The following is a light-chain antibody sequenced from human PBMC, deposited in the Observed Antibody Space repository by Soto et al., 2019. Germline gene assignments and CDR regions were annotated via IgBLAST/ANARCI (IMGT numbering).Light chain of an antibody. V-gene: IGLV4-69*01. J-gene: IGLJ2*01. CDR1: SGHSSND. CDR2: LNSDGSH. Sequence: QLVLTQSPSASASLGDSVRLTCTLSSGHSSNDIAWHQQQPEKGPRSLMRLNSDGSHSKGDGVPDRFSGSTSGAERYLTISSLQSEDEADYYCQTWGTGTVVFGGGTKVTVL. CDR3: QTWGTGTVV.